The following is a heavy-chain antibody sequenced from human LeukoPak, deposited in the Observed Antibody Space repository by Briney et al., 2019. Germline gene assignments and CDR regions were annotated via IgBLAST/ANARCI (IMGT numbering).Heavy chain of an antibody. Sequence: GGSLRLSCAASGFAFSIYAMTWVRQAPGKGLELVSGISGRDNGTYYGDSVKGRFTISRDNSKNTLYLQMSSLTAEDTAVYYCAKGLYHYYGSGSYTLDFWGQGTQVTVSS. J-gene: IGHJ4*02. CDR1: GFAFSIYA. CDR3: AKGLYHYYGSGSYTLDF. V-gene: IGHV3-23*02. D-gene: IGHD3-10*01. CDR2: ISGRDNGT.